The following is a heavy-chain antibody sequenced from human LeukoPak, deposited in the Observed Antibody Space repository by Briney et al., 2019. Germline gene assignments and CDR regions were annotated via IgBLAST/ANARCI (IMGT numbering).Heavy chain of an antibody. CDR1: GGSISSNNW. Sequence: SGTLSLTCAVSGGSISSNNWWSWVRQPPGKGLEWIGQIAQSGSTNYNPSLKSRVTISVDKSKNQFSLNLRSVTAADTAVYYCARIRGYGRDYYFYYKDVWGKGTTVTVSS. J-gene: IGHJ6*03. CDR2: IAQSGST. D-gene: IGHD6-13*01. V-gene: IGHV4-4*02. CDR3: ARIRGYGRDYYFYYKDV.